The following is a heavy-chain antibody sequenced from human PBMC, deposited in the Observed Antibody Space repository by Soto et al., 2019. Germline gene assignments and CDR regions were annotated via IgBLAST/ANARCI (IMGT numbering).Heavy chain of an antibody. CDR2: MNPNSGNT. CDR1: GYTFTSSG. J-gene: IGHJ4*02. Sequence: ASVKVSCKASGYTFTSSGISWVRQAPGQGLEWMGWMNPNSGNTGYAQKFQGRVTMTRNTSISTAYMELSSLRSEDTAVYYCARERTVAGNDYWGQGTLVTVSS. CDR3: ARERTVAGNDY. V-gene: IGHV1-8*02. D-gene: IGHD6-19*01.